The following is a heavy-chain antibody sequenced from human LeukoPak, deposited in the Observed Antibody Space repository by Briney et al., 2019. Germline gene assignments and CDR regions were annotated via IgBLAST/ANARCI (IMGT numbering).Heavy chain of an antibody. CDR1: GFTFSSYE. D-gene: IGHD3-22*01. CDR3: AQNFYDSSGLYFDY. V-gene: IGHV3-48*03. Sequence: GSLRLSCAASGFTFSSYEMNWVRQAPGKGLEWVSYISSSGSTIYYADSVKGRFTISRDNAKNSLYLQMNSLRAEDTAVYYCAQNFYDSSGLYFDYWGQGTLVTVSS. J-gene: IGHJ4*02. CDR2: ISSSGSTI.